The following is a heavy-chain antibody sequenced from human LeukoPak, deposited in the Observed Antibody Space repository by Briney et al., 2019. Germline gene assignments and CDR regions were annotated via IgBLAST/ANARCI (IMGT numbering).Heavy chain of an antibody. CDR3: ARPLWFGESYYFDY. J-gene: IGHJ4*02. Sequence: PSETLSLTCTVSGGSISSYYWSWIRQPPGKGLEWIGYIYYSGSTNYNPSLKSRVTISVDTSKNQFSLKLSSVTAADTAVYYCARPLWFGESYYFDYWGQGTLVTVSS. CDR1: GGSISSYY. D-gene: IGHD3-10*01. V-gene: IGHV4-59*08. CDR2: IYYSGST.